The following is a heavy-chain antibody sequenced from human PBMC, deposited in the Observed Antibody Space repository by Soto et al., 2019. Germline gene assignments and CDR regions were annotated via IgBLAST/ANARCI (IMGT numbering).Heavy chain of an antibody. J-gene: IGHJ4*02. Sequence: SATLSLTCSFSGGSISGSYWSWIRQSPGKGLEWLGYVYYTGSTNYSPSLRSRVSISVDTSKNEFSLRLSSVTAADTAVYFCARSVAVPGAHIDYWGQGTQVNVS. D-gene: IGHD6-19*01. CDR2: VYYTGST. V-gene: IGHV4-59*01. CDR1: GGSISGSY. CDR3: ARSVAVPGAHIDY.